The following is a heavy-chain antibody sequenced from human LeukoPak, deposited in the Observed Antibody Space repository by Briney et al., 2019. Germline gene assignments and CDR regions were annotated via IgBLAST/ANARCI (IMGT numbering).Heavy chain of an antibody. CDR2: IYYSGST. CDR1: GGSISSGGYY. Sequence: PSQTLSLTCTVSGGSISSGGYYWSWIRQHPGKGLEWIGYIYYSGSTYYNPSLKSRVTISVDTSKNQFSLKLSSVTAADTAVYYCARGGMTGTTLGYWGQGTLVTVSS. V-gene: IGHV4-31*03. D-gene: IGHD1-7*01. J-gene: IGHJ4*02. CDR3: ARGGMTGTTLGY.